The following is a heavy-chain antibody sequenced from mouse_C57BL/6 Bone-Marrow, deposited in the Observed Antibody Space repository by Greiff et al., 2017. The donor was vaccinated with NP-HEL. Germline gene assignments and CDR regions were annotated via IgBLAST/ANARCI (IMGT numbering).Heavy chain of an antibody. Sequence: QVQLQQPGAELVRPGTSVKLSRKASGYTFTSYWMHWVKQRPGQGLEWIGVIDPSDSYTNYNQKFKGKATLTVDTSSSTAYMQLSSLTSEDSAVYYCARTLITTVVDYYAMDYWGQGTSVTVSS. V-gene: IGHV1-59*01. J-gene: IGHJ4*01. CDR3: ARTLITTVVDYYAMDY. CDR2: IDPSDSYT. CDR1: GYTFTSYW. D-gene: IGHD1-1*01.